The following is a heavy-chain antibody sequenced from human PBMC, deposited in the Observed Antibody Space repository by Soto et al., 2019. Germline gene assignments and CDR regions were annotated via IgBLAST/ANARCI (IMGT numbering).Heavy chain of an antibody. D-gene: IGHD2-15*01. CDR2: ISAYNGNT. V-gene: IGHV1-18*01. Sequence: ASVKVSCKASGYTFTSHGISWVRQAPGQGLEWMGWISAYNGNTNYAQKLQGRVTMTTDTSTSTAYMELRSLRSDDTAVYYCARLGGIVVVVAAKYGMDVWGQGTKVTVSS. J-gene: IGHJ6*02. CDR3: ARLGGIVVVVAAKYGMDV. CDR1: GYTFTSHG.